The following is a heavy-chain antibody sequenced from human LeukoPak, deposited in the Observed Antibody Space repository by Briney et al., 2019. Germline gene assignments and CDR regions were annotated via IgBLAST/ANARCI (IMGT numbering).Heavy chain of an antibody. Sequence: GGSLRLSCAASGFTFSSYSMNWVRQAPGKGLEWVSYISSSSSSIYYADSVKGRFTISRDNAKNSLYLQMNSLRAGDTAVYYCARVRTWVAVPGPFDYWGQGTLVTVSS. CDR1: GFTFSSYS. J-gene: IGHJ4*02. CDR3: ARVRTWVAVPGPFDY. D-gene: IGHD6-19*01. V-gene: IGHV3-48*01. CDR2: ISSSSSSI.